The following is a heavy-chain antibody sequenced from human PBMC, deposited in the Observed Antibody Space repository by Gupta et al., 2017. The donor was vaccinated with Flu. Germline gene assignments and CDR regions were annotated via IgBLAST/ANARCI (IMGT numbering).Heavy chain of an antibody. Sequence: QMQLVQSGAEVKKTGSSVRLSCKASGYTFTYRYLHWVRQVPGQALEWMGWITIYNGNTKYARKFQDRVTIIREMSLTTVYLELNGLTSEDTAMYYCARSSLDNKNEDVFDSWGQGTKVTVSS. D-gene: IGHD1-1*01. CDR1: GYTFTYRY. CDR3: ARSSLDNKNEDVFDS. CDR2: ITIYNGNT. V-gene: IGHV1-45*02. J-gene: IGHJ3*01.